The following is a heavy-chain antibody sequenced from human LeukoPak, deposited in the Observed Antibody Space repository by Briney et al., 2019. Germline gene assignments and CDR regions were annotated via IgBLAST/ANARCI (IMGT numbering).Heavy chain of an antibody. D-gene: IGHD5-24*01. CDR2: IYPGGSET. CDR3: ARASRDGYNQNFDH. J-gene: IGHJ4*02. V-gene: IGHV5-51*01. Sequence: GESLKISCEGLGYSFTSYWNAWVRQRPGKGLEWMGIIYPGGSETRYDPSSQGQVTISADRSTSTAYLQWSSLGASDTAMYYCARASRDGYNQNFDHWGQGTLVTGSS. CDR1: GYSFTSYW.